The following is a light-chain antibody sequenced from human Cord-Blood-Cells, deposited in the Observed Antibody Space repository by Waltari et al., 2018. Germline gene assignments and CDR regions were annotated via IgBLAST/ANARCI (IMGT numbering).Light chain of an antibody. Sequence: SALTQPPSASGSPGQSVTIPCTRTSSDAGGYNHVSWYQQHPGKAPKLMMSEVSKRPSGVPDRFSGSKSGNTASLTVSGLQADDEADYYCSSYAGSNNFVFGGGTKLTVL. J-gene: IGLJ2*01. CDR1: SSDAGGYNH. CDR3: SSYAGSNNFV. CDR2: EVS. V-gene: IGLV2-8*01.